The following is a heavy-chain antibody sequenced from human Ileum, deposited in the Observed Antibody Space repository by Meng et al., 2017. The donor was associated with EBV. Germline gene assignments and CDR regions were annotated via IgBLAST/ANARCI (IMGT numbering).Heavy chain of an antibody. CDR3: AHRSSSSNFEH. J-gene: IGHJ4*02. Sequence: QISLKESGPTLXXXXXTXTLTCTFAGCSLSTSGAGVGWIRQPPGKALEWLALIYWDDDKRDSPSLNSRLTITKDTSKNQVVLTMTNMDPVDTATYYCAHRSSSSNFEHWGQGTLVTVSS. D-gene: IGHD6-13*01. V-gene: IGHV2-5*02. CDR2: IYWDDDK. CDR1: GCSLSTSGAG.